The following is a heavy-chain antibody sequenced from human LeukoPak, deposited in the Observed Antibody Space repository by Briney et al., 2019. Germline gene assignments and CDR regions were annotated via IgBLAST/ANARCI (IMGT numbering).Heavy chain of an antibody. Sequence: ASVKVSCKASGYTLTSYGISWVRQAPGQGLEWMGWISAYNGNTNYAQKLQGRVTMTTDTSTSTAYMELRSLRADDTAVYYCARNDYGDYADYWGQGTLVTVSS. J-gene: IGHJ4*02. V-gene: IGHV1-18*01. CDR3: ARNDYGDYADY. D-gene: IGHD4-17*01. CDR2: ISAYNGNT. CDR1: GYTLTSYG.